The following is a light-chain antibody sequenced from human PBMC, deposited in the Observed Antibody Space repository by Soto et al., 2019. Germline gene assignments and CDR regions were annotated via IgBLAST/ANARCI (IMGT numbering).Light chain of an antibody. J-gene: IGKJ1*01. Sequence: EVVLSQSAVTLSLSPGERATLSCMASQSVSYYLAWYQQKPGQAPRLLIYDASSRATGVPDRFSGSGSGTDFTLTISRLEAEDVAVYYCQQYGSLPWTFGQGTKVDI. V-gene: IGKV3-20*01. CDR2: DAS. CDR1: QSVSYY. CDR3: QQYGSLPWT.